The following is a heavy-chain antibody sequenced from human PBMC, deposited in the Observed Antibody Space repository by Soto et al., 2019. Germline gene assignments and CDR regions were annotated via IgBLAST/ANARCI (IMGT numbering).Heavy chain of an antibody. D-gene: IGHD4-17*01. CDR1: GFTFSSYS. J-gene: IGHJ5*02. CDR2: ISSSSSYI. CDR3: ARDPLGYGGLLP. V-gene: IGHV3-21*01. Sequence: EVQLVESGGGLVKPGGSLRLSCAASGFTFSSYSMNWVRQAPGKGLEWVSSISSSSSYIYYADSVKGRFTISRDNAKNSLYLQMNSLRAEDTAVYYCARDPLGYGGLLPWGQGTLVTVSS.